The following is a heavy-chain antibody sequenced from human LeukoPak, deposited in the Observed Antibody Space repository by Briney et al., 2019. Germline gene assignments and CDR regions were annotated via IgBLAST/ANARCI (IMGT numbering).Heavy chain of an antibody. Sequence: PSETLSLTCTVSGDSISSSIYYWGWIRQPPGKGLEWIGYIYYSGSTNYNPSLKSRVTISVDTSKNQFSLKLSSVTAANTAVYYCARGPGYSGYGTLHYWGQGTLVTVSS. D-gene: IGHD5-12*01. CDR1: GDSISSSIYY. CDR2: IYYSGST. CDR3: ARGPGYSGYGTLHY. J-gene: IGHJ4*02. V-gene: IGHV4-61*05.